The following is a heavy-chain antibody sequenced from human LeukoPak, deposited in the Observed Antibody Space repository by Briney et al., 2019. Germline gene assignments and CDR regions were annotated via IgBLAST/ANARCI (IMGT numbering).Heavy chain of an antibody. V-gene: IGHV1-2*02. Sequence: SVKVSCKASGYTFTGYYMHWVRQAPGQGLEWMGWINPNSGGTNYAQKFQGRVTMTRDTSISTAYMELSRLRSDDTAVYYCASAIQDSGPSYYYYMDVWGKGTTVTVSS. D-gene: IGHD2-2*01. J-gene: IGHJ6*03. CDR2: INPNSGGT. CDR3: ASAIQDSGPSYYYYMDV. CDR1: GYTFTGYY.